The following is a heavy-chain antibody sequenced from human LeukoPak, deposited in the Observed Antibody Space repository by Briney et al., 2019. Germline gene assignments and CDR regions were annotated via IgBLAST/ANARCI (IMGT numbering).Heavy chain of an antibody. Sequence: SETLSLTCTVSGASISSYYWSWIRQPAGKGLEWIGRIHTSGSTNYNASLKSRVTMSVDTSKNQFSLKLSSVTAADTAVYYCARDSEYSGYDSRWGQGTLVTVSS. V-gene: IGHV4-4*07. CDR2: IHTSGST. CDR1: GASISSYY. D-gene: IGHD5-12*01. CDR3: ARDSEYSGYDSR. J-gene: IGHJ4*02.